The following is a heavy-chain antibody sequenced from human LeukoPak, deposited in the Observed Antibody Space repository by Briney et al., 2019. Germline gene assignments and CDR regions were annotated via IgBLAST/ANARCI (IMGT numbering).Heavy chain of an antibody. J-gene: IGHJ3*02. CDR1: GDSISRSSYY. Sequence: SETLSLTCTVSGDSISRSSYYWGWIRQPPGKGLEWVANIYSSGSTYYNPSLKSRVTISVDTSKNQFSLKLSSVTAADTAVYYCAGVESTFDIWGQGTMVTVSS. V-gene: IGHV4-39*01. CDR3: AGVESTFDI. CDR2: IYSSGST.